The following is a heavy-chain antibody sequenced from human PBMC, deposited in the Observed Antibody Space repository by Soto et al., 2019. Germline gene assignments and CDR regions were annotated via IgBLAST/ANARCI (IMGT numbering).Heavy chain of an antibody. CDR1: GYKFTTYF. Sequence: ASVKVSCKASGYKFTTYFIQWVRQAPGQGLVGRVMGHSSGDTSYARKFRVRDSMTIEPSTTTAYLELKILISEDTAVYLPVRGYCTTSPCPGDLQFWGQGTLVTVSS. CDR3: VRGYCTTSPCPGDLQF. CDR2: GHSSGDT. V-gene: IGHV1-46*01. D-gene: IGHD2-15*01. J-gene: IGHJ1*01.